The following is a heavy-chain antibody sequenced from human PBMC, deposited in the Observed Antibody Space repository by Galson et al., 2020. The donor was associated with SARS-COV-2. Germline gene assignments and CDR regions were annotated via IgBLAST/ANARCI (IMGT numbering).Heavy chain of an antibody. CDR1: GFTFSNFG. CDR2: ISTDGHNK. V-gene: IGHV3-30*03. CDR3: ARAGYSSTWTLGDAFDV. Sequence: GEPLKISCAAPGFTFSNFGMHWVRQAPGKGLEWVAVISTDGHNKYDAASVKGRFTISRDNSDNTLYLQMHSLRPEDTAVYFCARAGYSSTWTLGDAFDVWGQGTLVTVSS. J-gene: IGHJ3*01. D-gene: IGHD3-16*02.